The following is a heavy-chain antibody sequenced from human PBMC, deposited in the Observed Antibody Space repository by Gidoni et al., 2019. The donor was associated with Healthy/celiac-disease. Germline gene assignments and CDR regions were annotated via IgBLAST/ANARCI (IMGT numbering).Heavy chain of an antibody. J-gene: IGHJ4*02. D-gene: IGHD6-13*01. CDR1: GFTFSSYA. V-gene: IGHV3-23*01. CDR2: ISGSGGST. CDR3: AKVLSSSWYSALDY. Sequence: EVQLLEAGGGLVQPGGCLRISCAASGFTFSSYAMSWVRQAPGKGLEWVSAISGSGGSTYYADSVKGRFTISRDNSKNTLYLQMNSLRAEDTAVYYCAKVLSSSWYSALDYWGQGTLVTVSS.